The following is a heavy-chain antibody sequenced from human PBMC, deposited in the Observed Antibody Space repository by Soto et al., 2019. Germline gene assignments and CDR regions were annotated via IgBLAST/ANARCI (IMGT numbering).Heavy chain of an antibody. D-gene: IGHD3-22*01. CDR3: ARASLVSEFISFYFEY. V-gene: IGHV1-69*01. CDR1: GGAFNTNA. CDR2: LLPIFGTE. J-gene: IGHJ4*02. Sequence: QVQLVQSGAEVKKPGSSVKVSCKASGGAFNTNAIAWVREAPGQGREWLGGLLPIFGTENYAREFQGRVTITADESTSTVYMELSSLRSEDTAVYYCARASLVSEFISFYFEYWGQGTLVSVSS.